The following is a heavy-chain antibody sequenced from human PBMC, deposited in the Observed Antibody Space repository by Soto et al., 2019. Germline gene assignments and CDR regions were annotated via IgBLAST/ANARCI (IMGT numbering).Heavy chain of an antibody. CDR1: GYTFTSYG. V-gene: IGHV1-18*01. CDR3: ARVGSGWYEDAFDI. Sequence: GASGKVSCEASGYTFTSYGISWVRQAPGQGREWMGWISAYNGNTNYAQKLQGRVTMTTDTSTSTAYMELRSLRSDDTAVYYCARVGSGWYEDAFDIWGQGTMVTVSS. J-gene: IGHJ3*02. CDR2: ISAYNGNT. D-gene: IGHD6-19*01.